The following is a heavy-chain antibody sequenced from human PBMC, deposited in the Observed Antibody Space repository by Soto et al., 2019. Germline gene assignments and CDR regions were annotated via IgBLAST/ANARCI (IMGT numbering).Heavy chain of an antibody. J-gene: IGHJ4*02. CDR3: AKDYDSSGHLGAYYFDF. Sequence: SETLSLSCAVSVVSSSGGHYWGCVRQPPGKGLEWIGSIYHSGSTYYNPSLKSRVTISVDKSKNKFSLRLSSVTAADTAVYYCAKDYDSSGHLGAYYFDFWGQGILVTVSS. V-gene: IGHV4-38-2*01. CDR2: IYHSGST. CDR1: VVSSSGGHY. D-gene: IGHD3-22*01.